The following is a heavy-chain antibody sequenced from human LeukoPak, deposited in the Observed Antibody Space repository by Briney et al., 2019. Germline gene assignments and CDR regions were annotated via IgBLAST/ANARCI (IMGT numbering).Heavy chain of an antibody. D-gene: IGHD5-24*01. CDR1: GFTFSSYG. V-gene: IGHV3-33*01. Sequence: GGSLRLSCAAAGFTFSSYGMHWVRQAAGKGLEWVAVIWYDGSNKYYADSVKGRFTISRDNSKNTLYLQMNSLRAEDTAVYYCARGGGVEMATIFYWGQGTLVTVSS. CDR3: ARGGGVEMATIFY. CDR2: IWYDGSNK. J-gene: IGHJ4*02.